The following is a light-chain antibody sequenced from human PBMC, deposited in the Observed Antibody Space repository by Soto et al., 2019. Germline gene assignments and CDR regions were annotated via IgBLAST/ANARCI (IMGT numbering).Light chain of an antibody. J-gene: IGKJ1*01. CDR1: QSLLYSNGFNC. Sequence: DIVMTQSPLSLSVTPGESAPISCRSSQSLLYSNGFNCLDWYLQKPGQSPQLLIYMASYRASGVPDRFSGSGSGTDFTLEISRVEAEDVGVYYCMQSLQNPWTFGQGTKVEIK. V-gene: IGKV2-28*01. CDR3: MQSLQNPWT. CDR2: MAS.